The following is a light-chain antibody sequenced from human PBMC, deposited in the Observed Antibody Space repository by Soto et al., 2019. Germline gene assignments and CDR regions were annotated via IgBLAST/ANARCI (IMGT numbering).Light chain of an antibody. V-gene: IGKV3-15*01. Sequence: EVVMTQSPATLSVSPGERATLSCRASQSVSSNLAWYQQKPGQAPRLLVYGASTRATGIPARFSGSGSGTELTLTISSLQSEDFATYYCQQYNSYPRTFGQGTKLEIK. CDR1: QSVSSN. CDR2: GAS. CDR3: QQYNSYPRT. J-gene: IGKJ2*01.